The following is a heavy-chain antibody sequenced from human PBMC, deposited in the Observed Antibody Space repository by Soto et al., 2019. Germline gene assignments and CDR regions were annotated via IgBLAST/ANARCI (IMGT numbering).Heavy chain of an antibody. J-gene: IGHJ4*02. D-gene: IGHD3-22*01. Sequence: QVQLVESGGGVVQPGRSLRVSCAASGFTFSSYGMHWVRQAPGKGLEWVAVIWYDGSNRYYADSVKGRFIISRDNSKYTLYLQMNSLRAEDTAVYYCARDYYESSGYYPFDYWGQGTLVTVSS. CDR2: IWYDGSNR. V-gene: IGHV3-33*01. CDR3: ARDYYESSGYYPFDY. CDR1: GFTFSSYG.